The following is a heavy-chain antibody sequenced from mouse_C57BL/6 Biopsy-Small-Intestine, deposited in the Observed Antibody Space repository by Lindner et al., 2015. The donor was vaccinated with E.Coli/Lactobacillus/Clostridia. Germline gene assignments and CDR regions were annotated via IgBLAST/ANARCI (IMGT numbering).Heavy chain of an antibody. D-gene: IGHD1-1*01. J-gene: IGHJ1*03. CDR2: TFYSGIT. Sequence: EVQLQESGPSLVRPSQTLSLTCTVTGFSINSDCYWIWIRQFPGNKLDYNGYTFYSGITYYNPSLESRTYITRDTSKNQFSLKLSSVTTEDTATYYCARYYYSGNYWYFDVWGTGTTVTVSS. CDR1: GFSINSDCY. V-gene: IGHV3-3*01. CDR3: ARYYYSGNYWYFDV.